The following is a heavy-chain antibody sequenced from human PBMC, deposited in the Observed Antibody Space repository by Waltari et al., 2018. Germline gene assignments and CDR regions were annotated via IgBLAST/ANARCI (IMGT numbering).Heavy chain of an antibody. CDR2: STGRGGRT. V-gene: IGHV3-23*04. CDR3: AKGNGDYESPFDP. CDR1: GFTFSSYA. D-gene: IGHD4-17*01. J-gene: IGHJ5*02. Sequence: EVQLVESGGGLVQPGGSLRLSCAASGFTFSSYAMSWVRQAPGKGLEWVSTSTGRGGRTYYADSVRGRFTISRDNSKNTLYLQMNSLRAEDTAVYYCAKGNGDYESPFDPWGQGTLVTVSS.